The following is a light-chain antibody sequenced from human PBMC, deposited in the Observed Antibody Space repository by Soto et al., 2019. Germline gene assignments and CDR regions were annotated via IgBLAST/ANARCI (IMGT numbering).Light chain of an antibody. Sequence: DIQITQSPSTLSGSVRDRVTITCRASQTISSWLAWYQQKPGKAPKLLIYKASTLKSGVPSRFSGSGSGTDFSLTINGLQPEDFATYFCQQSFSVPITFGQGTRLEI. CDR1: QTISSW. V-gene: IGKV1-5*03. CDR2: KAS. CDR3: QQSFSVPIT. J-gene: IGKJ5*01.